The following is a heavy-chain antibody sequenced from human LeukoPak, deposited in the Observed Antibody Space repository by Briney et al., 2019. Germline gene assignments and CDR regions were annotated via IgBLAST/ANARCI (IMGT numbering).Heavy chain of an antibody. Sequence: GGSLRLSCAASGFTFSSYGMHWVRQAPGKGLEWVAVIWYDGSNKYYADSVKGRFTISRDNSKNTLYLQMNSLRAEDTAVYYCARDPLGYCSSTSCYSSVWGQGTTVIVSS. D-gene: IGHD2-2*01. CDR1: GFTFSSYG. CDR3: ARDPLGYCSSTSCYSSV. CDR2: IWYDGSNK. J-gene: IGHJ6*02. V-gene: IGHV3-33*01.